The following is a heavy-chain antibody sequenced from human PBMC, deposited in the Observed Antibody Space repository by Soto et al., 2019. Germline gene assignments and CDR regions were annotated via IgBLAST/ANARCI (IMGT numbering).Heavy chain of an antibody. Sequence: SETLSLTCSCSGDSIRSSNYVLGWIRQPPGKGLEWIGTIFYSGSTYYNPSLKSRVTISVDTSKNQFSLKLTSVTAADTALYYCARRYGWLYFDYWGQGSLVTVSS. CDR1: GDSIRSSNYV. V-gene: IGHV4-39*01. J-gene: IGHJ4*02. CDR3: ARRYGWLYFDY. CDR2: IFYSGST. D-gene: IGHD6-19*01.